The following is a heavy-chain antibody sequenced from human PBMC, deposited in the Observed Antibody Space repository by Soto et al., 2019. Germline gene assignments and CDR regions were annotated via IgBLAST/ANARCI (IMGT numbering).Heavy chain of an antibody. CDR2: ISGSGGST. V-gene: IGHV3-23*01. CDR1: GFTFSSYA. CDR3: AKLPDYSYYYYMDV. Sequence: GGSLRLSCAASGFTFSSYAMSWVRQAPGKGLEWVSAISGSGGSTYYADSVKGRFTISRDNSKNTLYLQMNSLRAEDTAVYYCAKLPDYSYYYYMDVWGKGTTVTVSS. J-gene: IGHJ6*03.